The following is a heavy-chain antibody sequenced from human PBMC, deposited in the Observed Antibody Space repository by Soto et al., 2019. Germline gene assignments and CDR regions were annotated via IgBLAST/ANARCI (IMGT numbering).Heavy chain of an antibody. V-gene: IGHV3-74*01. CDR2: INSDGSST. CDR1: GFTFSSYW. D-gene: IGHD3-22*01. CDR3: ARDPTYFYDSSGYDDY. J-gene: IGHJ4*02. Sequence: EVQLVESGGGLVQPGGSLRLSCAASGFTFSSYWMHWVRQAPGKGLVWVSRINSDGSSTSYADSVKGRFTISRDNAKNTLYLQMISLRADDTAVYYCARDPTYFYDSSGYDDYWGQGTLVTVSS.